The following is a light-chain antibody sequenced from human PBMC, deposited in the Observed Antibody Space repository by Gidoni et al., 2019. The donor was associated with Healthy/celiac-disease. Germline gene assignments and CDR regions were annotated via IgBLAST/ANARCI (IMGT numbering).Light chain of an antibody. J-gene: IGKJ1*01. Sequence: DIQMTQSPSSLSASVGDRVTITCRASQSISSYLNWYQQKPGKAPKLLIYAASSLQSGVPSRFSGSGSGTDFTLTISSLQPEDFATYYCQQSYITGGTFGQGTKVEIK. V-gene: IGKV1-39*01. CDR2: AAS. CDR1: QSISSY. CDR3: QQSYITGGT.